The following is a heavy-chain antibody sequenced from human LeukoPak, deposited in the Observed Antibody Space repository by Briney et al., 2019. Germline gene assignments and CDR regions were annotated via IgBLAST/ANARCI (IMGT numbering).Heavy chain of an antibody. CDR1: GGSIRNYY. V-gene: IGHV4-59*08. Sequence: SETLSLTCTVSGGSIRNYYWTWIRQPPGRGLEWIGYIYHSGSTKYNPSLKSRVTISVDTSKNQFSLRLRSVPAADAAVYFCARHGQAPDCTGGSCLDYWGQGTLVTVSS. D-gene: IGHD2-15*01. CDR3: ARHGQAPDCTGGSCLDY. J-gene: IGHJ4*02. CDR2: IYHSGST.